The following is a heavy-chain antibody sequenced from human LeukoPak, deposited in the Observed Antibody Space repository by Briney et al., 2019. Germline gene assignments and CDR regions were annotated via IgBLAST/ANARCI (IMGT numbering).Heavy chain of an antibody. Sequence: SVKVSCKASGGTFSSYAISWVRQAPGQGLEWMGGIIPISGTANYTQKFQGRVTITTDESTSTAYMELSGLRSDDTAVYFCARGFSSGYYYYFDYWGQGTLVIVSS. CDR2: IIPISGTA. J-gene: IGHJ4*02. CDR3: ARGFSSGYYYYFDY. V-gene: IGHV1-69*05. CDR1: GGTFSSYA. D-gene: IGHD3-22*01.